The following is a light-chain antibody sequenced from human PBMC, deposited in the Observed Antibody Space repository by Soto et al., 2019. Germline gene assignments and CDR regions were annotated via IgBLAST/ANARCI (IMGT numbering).Light chain of an antibody. CDR3: AAWDDNLSGFYV. Sequence: QSVLTQSPSASGTPGQRVTISCSGSASTIGRNYVYWYQQLPGTAPKLLIYRNSQRPSGVPDRFSGSKSGTSASLAISGLRPEDEADYYCAAWDDNLSGFYVFGDGTKVTVL. CDR1: ASTIGRNY. CDR2: RNS. V-gene: IGLV1-47*01. J-gene: IGLJ1*01.